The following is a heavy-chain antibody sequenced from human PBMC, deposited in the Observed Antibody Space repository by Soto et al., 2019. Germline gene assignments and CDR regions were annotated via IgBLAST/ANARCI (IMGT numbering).Heavy chain of an antibody. CDR1: GYTFTSYD. CDR2: MNPNSGNT. D-gene: IGHD1-1*01. V-gene: IGHV1-8*01. J-gene: IGHJ6*03. CDR3: ARGLEPNYYYYYYMVV. Sequence: ASVKVSCKASGYTFTSYDINWVRQATGQGLEWMGWMNPNSGNTGYAQKFQGRVTMTRNTSISTAYMELSSLRSEDTAVYYCARGLEPNYYYYYYMVVWGKGTTVTVSS.